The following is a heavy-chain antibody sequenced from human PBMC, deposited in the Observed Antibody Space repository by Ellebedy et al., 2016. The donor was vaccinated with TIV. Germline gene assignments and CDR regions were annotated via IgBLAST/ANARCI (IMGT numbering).Heavy chain of an antibody. Sequence: GESLKIFCAASGFTFSIYWMSWVRQAPGKGLECVANIKQDGSEKSYVDSVKGRFTISRDNAKNSLYLQMNSLRAEDTAVYYCSRHTDYALDYWGQGALVTVSS. CDR2: IKQDGSEK. CDR1: GFTFSIYW. D-gene: IGHD4-17*01. J-gene: IGHJ4*02. CDR3: SRHTDYALDY. V-gene: IGHV3-7*01.